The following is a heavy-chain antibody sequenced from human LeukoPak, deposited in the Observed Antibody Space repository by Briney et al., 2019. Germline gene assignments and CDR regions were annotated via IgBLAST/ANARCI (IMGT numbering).Heavy chain of an antibody. V-gene: IGHV3-74*01. CDR2: INSDGSST. Sequence: PGGSLRLSCAASGFTFSSYWMHWVRQAPGKGLVWVSRINSDGSSTSYADSVKGRFTISRDNVENTMYLQMNSLRAEDTAVYYCARLFSDYYVSFDSWGQGTLVTVSS. CDR1: GFTFSSYW. CDR3: ARLFSDYYVSFDS. J-gene: IGHJ4*02. D-gene: IGHD3-10*02.